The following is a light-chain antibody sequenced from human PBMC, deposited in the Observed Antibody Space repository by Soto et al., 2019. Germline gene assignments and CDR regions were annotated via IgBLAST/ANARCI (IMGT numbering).Light chain of an antibody. V-gene: IGKV1-33*01. J-gene: IGKJ4*01. CDR3: QQYDSLPPT. CDR2: DTS. Sequence: DIQMTQSPSSLSASVGDRVTITCQASQDISNYLNWYQQKPGKAPKLLIYDTSNLEVGVPSRFRGSGSGTHFTFTISSLQPEDTATYYCQQYDSLPPTFGGGTKVDIK. CDR1: QDISNY.